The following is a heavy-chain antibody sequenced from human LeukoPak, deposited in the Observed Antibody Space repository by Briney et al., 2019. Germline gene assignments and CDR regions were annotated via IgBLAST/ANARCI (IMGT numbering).Heavy chain of an antibody. J-gene: IGHJ6*02. Sequence: GRSLRLSCAPSGLTFSKYYMGCIRQAPGKGLEWVSYISSSVSTIYYADSVKGRFTISRDNAKNSLYLQMNSLRAEDTAVDYCARDQAPSFGVVLGYYYYGMDVWGQGTTVTVSS. CDR3: ARDQAPSFGVVLGYYYYGMDV. CDR1: GLTFSKYY. D-gene: IGHD3-3*01. CDR2: ISSSVSTI. V-gene: IGHV3-11*01.